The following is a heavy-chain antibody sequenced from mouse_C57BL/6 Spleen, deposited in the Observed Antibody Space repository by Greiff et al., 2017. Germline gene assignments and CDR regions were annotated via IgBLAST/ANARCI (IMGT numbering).Heavy chain of an antibody. V-gene: IGHV1-64*01. CDR3: ARGLGKDYAMDY. CDR1: GYTFTSYW. CDR2: IHPNSGST. Sequence: VQLQQPGAELVKPGASVKLSCKASGYTFTSYWMHWVKQRPGQGLEWIGMIHPNSGSTNYNEKFKSKATLTVDKSSSTAYMQLSSLTSEDSAVYYCARGLGKDYAMDYWGQGTSVTVSS. J-gene: IGHJ4*01. D-gene: IGHD4-1*01.